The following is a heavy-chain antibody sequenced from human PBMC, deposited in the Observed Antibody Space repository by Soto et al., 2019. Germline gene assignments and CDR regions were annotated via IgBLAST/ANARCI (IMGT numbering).Heavy chain of an antibody. Sequence: QVQLVQSGAEVKKPGASVKVSCKASGYTFTSYGMSWLRQAPGQGREWMGWISAYNVNTNYAQKLQGRVTMTTDTTTSTAYMELRSLSSDDTAVYYCARYDYSNPLYYYDGMDVVVQGPTVTVSS. J-gene: IGHJ6*02. D-gene: IGHD4-4*01. V-gene: IGHV1-18*01. CDR3: ARYDYSNPLYYYDGMDV. CDR1: GYTFTSYG. CDR2: ISAYNVNT.